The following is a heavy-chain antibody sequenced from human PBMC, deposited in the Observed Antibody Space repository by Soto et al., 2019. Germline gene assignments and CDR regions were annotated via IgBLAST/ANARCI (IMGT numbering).Heavy chain of an antibody. Sequence: EVQLVETGGGLVQPGGSLRLSCAASGFTFSSYWMHWVRQAPGKGLVWVSRVNSDGSSTSYADSVKGRFTISRDNAKNTLYAEMNSLRAGATAVYYCTGWPEYWGQGTLVTVSS. CDR2: VNSDGSST. CDR1: GFTFSSYW. D-gene: IGHD2-15*01. V-gene: IGHV3-74*01. CDR3: TGWPEY. J-gene: IGHJ4*02.